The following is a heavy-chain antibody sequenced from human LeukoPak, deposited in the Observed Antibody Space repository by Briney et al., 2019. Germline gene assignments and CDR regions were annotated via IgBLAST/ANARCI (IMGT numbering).Heavy chain of an antibody. J-gene: IGHJ4*02. CDR2: ISYDGSNK. CDR3: ARDLGGAAAVKDY. CDR1: GFTFSSYA. Sequence: PGGSLRLSCAASGFTFSSYAMHWVRQAPGKGLEWVAVISYDGSNKYYADSVKGRFTISRDNSKNTLYLQMNSLRAEDTAVYYCARDLGGAAAVKDYWGQGTLVTVSS. V-gene: IGHV3-30-3*01. D-gene: IGHD6-13*01.